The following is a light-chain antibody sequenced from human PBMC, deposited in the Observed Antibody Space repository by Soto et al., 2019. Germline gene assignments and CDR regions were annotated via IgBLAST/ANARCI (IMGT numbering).Light chain of an antibody. CDR1: QSVSSY. J-gene: IGKJ1*01. CDR2: DAS. Sequence: EIVLTQSPATLSLSPGERATLSCRASQSVSSYLAWYQQKPGQAPRLLIYDASNRATGIPARXSGXXXXXXXTLXXSXXEPEDFAVYYCQQRRAFGQGTKVEIK. CDR3: QQRRA. V-gene: IGKV3-11*01.